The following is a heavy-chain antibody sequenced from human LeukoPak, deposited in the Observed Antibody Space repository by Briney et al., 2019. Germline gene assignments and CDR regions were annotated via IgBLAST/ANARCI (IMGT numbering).Heavy chain of an antibody. CDR1: GFTFGSYG. D-gene: IGHD4-17*01. CDR3: ANELGTDYGDYRLYYYYYYMDV. V-gene: IGHV3-30*02. Sequence: GGSLRLSCAASGFTFGSYGMHWVRQAPGKGLEWVAFIRYDGSNKYYADSVKGRFTISRDNSKNTLYLQMNSLRAEDTAVYYCANELGTDYGDYRLYYYYYYMDVWGKGTTVTVSS. J-gene: IGHJ6*03. CDR2: IRYDGSNK.